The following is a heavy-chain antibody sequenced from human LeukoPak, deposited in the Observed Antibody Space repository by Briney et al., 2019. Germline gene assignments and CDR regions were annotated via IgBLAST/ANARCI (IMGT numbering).Heavy chain of an antibody. CDR2: ISSSSSTI. Sequence: GGSLRLSCAASGFTFSSYSMNWVRQAPGKGLEWVSYISSSSSTIYYAVSVKGRFTISRDNAKNSLYLQMNSLRAEDTAVYYCASLAVAGTFDYWGQGTLVTVSS. D-gene: IGHD6-19*01. CDR3: ASLAVAGTFDY. CDR1: GFTFSSYS. J-gene: IGHJ4*02. V-gene: IGHV3-48*04.